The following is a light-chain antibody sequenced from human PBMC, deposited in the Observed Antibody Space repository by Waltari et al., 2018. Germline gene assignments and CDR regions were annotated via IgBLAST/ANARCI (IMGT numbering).Light chain of an antibody. V-gene: IGLV2-8*01. Sequence: QSALTQPPPASGSPGPSITISCTGISTDVEGYDPVLWYQQHPGKAPKLLIYEVTKRPSGVPDRFSGSKSDNTASLAVSGLQAEDEADYYCSSYAGGSSLMFGGGTKLTVL. CDR3: SSYAGGSSLM. CDR1: STDVEGYDP. CDR2: EVT. J-gene: IGLJ3*02.